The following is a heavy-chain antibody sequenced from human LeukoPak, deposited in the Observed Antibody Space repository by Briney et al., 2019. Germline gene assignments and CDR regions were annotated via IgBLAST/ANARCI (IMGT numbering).Heavy chain of an antibody. CDR2: ISAYNGNT. CDR3: ARDVGDYGDYRFDY. CDR1: GYTFTSYG. D-gene: IGHD4-17*01. J-gene: IGHJ4*02. V-gene: IGHV1-18*01. Sequence: HWASVKVSCKASGYTFTSYGISWVRQAPGQGLEWMGWISAYNGNTNYAQKLQGRVTMTTDTSTSTAYMELRSLRSDDTAVYYCARDVGDYGDYRFDYGGQGTLVTVSS.